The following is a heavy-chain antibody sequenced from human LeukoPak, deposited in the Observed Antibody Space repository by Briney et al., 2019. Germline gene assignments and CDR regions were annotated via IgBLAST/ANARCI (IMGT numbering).Heavy chain of an antibody. CDR2: ISSSSSYI. CDR3: ARSGGRYVWGSYRWALYFDY. V-gene: IGHV3-21*04. CDR1: GFTFSPYT. J-gene: IGHJ4*02. Sequence: GGSLRLSCAASGFTFSPYTMNWVRQAPGKGLEWVSYISSSSSYIYYADSVKGRFTISRDNAKNSLYLQMNSLRAEDTAVYYCARSGGRYVWGSYRWALYFDYWGQGTLVTVSS. D-gene: IGHD3-16*02.